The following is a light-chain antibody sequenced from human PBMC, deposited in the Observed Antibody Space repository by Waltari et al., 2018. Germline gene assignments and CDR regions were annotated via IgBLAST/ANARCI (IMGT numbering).Light chain of an antibody. CDR2: DVT. J-gene: IGLJ2*01. CDR1: SSAIGSSNY. Sequence: QSALTQPASVSGSPGQSITISCTGTSSAIGSSNYVSWYQQHPGKAPKLIIFDVTNRPSGVSNRFSGSKSGNTASLIISGLQGEDEADYYCSSYMDTTALELFGGGTSLTVL. V-gene: IGLV2-14*03. CDR3: SSYMDTTALEL.